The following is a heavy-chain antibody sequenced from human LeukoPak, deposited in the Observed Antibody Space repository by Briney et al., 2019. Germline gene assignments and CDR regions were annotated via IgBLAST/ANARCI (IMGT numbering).Heavy chain of an antibody. CDR1: GGSISSYY. D-gene: IGHD3-22*01. CDR2: IYYSGST. V-gene: IGHV4-59*08. CDR3: ARSSRYYYDSSGYPQGIFDY. Sequence: SETLSLTCTVSGGSISSYYWSWIRQAPGKGLECIGYIYYSGSTNYNPSLKSRVTISVDTSKNQFSLKLSSVTAADTAVYYCARSSRYYYDSSGYPQGIFDYWGQGTLVTVSS. J-gene: IGHJ4*02.